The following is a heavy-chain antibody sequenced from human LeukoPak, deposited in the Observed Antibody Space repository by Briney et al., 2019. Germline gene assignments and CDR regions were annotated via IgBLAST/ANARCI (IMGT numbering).Heavy chain of an antibody. D-gene: IGHD5-18*01. V-gene: IGHV4-34*01. CDR1: GGSFSGYY. Sequence: SETLSLNCAVYGGSFSGYYWSWIPKPPGKGLEWIGEINHSGSTNYNPSLKSRVTISVDTSNNQFSLKLSSVTAADTAVYYCARPRGVGGYRYGLPYNWFDRWGQPT. J-gene: IGHJ5*02. CDR3: ARPRGVGGYRYGLPYNWFDR. CDR2: INHSGST.